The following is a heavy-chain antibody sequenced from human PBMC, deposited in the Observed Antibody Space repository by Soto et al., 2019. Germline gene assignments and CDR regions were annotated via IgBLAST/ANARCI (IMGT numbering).Heavy chain of an antibody. J-gene: IGHJ4*02. D-gene: IGHD2-15*01. V-gene: IGHV3-23*01. Sequence: EVQLLESGGNLAQPGGSLRLSCAASGFTFSSYVMSWVRQAPGKGLEWVSTISGSGASIYDADSVKGRFTISRYNSKTTVYRQMNSLRAEDTAVYYCAKDGLGSCTGGTCYGSDYWGQGTLVSVSS. CDR2: ISGSGASI. CDR3: AKDGLGSCTGGTCYGSDY. CDR1: GFTFSSYV.